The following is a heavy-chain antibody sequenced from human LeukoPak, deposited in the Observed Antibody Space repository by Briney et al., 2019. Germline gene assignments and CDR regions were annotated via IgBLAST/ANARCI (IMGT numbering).Heavy chain of an antibody. CDR3: ARDGGGVVPALSDY. V-gene: IGHV1-18*01. Sequence: GASVKVSCKASGYTFTSYGISWVRQAPGQGLEWMGRISAYNGNTNYAQKLQGRVTMTTDTSTSTAYMELRSLRSDDTAVYYCARDGGGVVPALSDYWGQGTLVTVSS. J-gene: IGHJ4*02. CDR1: GYTFTSYG. CDR2: ISAYNGNT. D-gene: IGHD2-2*01.